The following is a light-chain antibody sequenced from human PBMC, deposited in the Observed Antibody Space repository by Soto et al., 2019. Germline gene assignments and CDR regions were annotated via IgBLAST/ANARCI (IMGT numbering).Light chain of an antibody. CDR2: EIS. J-gene: IGKJ2*01. CDR1: QSVSSSH. Sequence: EIVLTQSPGNLSLSPGERATLSCRASQSVSSSHLGWYQNKTGQSPSLLICEISDRADGIPDRFSSSGSGTDFTLTISRLEPDDSAINDCQYDDTSPLYTFGQGTKLEI. CDR3: QYDDTSPLYT. V-gene: IGKV3-20*01.